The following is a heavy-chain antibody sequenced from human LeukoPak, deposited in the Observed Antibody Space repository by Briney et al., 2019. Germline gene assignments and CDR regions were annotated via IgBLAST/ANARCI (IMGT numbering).Heavy chain of an antibody. CDR1: GDSISSNGES. V-gene: IGHV6-1*01. D-gene: IGHD3-3*01. Sequence: PSQTLSLTCAISGDSISSNGESWTWHRQSPGRGLEWLGRTYYRSQQWHSDYGQSVKNQKTIKQDTSKKQLYLQLNSMTPEDTAVYYCGRETDFGVVTNWGQGTLVTVSS. CDR3: GRETDFGVVTN. J-gene: IGHJ4*02. CDR2: TYYRSQQWHS.